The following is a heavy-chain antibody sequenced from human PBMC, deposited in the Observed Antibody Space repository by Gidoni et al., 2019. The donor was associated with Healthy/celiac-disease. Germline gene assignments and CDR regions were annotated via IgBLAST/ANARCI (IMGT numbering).Heavy chain of an antibody. CDR1: GFTFSSYG. Sequence: QVQLVESGGGVVQPGRSLRLSCAASGFTFSSYGMHWVRQAPGKGLEWVAVIWYDGSNKYYADSVKGRFTISRDNSKNTLYLQMNSLRAEDTAVYYCAREEGVVAALDYWGQGTLVTVSS. CDR2: IWYDGSNK. D-gene: IGHD2-15*01. CDR3: AREEGVVAALDY. V-gene: IGHV3-33*01. J-gene: IGHJ4*02.